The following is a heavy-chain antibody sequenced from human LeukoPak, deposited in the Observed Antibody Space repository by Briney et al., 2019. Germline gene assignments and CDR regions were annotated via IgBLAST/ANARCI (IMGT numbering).Heavy chain of an antibody. D-gene: IGHD3-10*01. V-gene: IGHV4-59*11. CDR2: IYYSGST. CDR1: GGSMGSHY. J-gene: IGHJ6*02. Sequence: SETLSLTCSVSGGSMGSHYWSWIRQPPGKGLEWIGYIYYSGSTNYNPSLKSRVTISVDTSKNQFSLKLSSVTAADTAVYYCARTRSRGGYDYYGLDVWGQGTTVTVSS. CDR3: ARTRSRGGYDYYGLDV.